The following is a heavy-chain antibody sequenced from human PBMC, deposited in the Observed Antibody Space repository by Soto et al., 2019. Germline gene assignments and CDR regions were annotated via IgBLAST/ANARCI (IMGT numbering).Heavy chain of an antibody. J-gene: IGHJ4*02. D-gene: IGHD5-12*01. CDR3: TRIWLQLNELDY. CDR1: GFSLSNARMG. CDR2: IFSNDEK. V-gene: IGHV2-26*01. Sequence: SGPTLVNPTETLTLTCTVSGFSLSNARMGVSWIRQPPGKALEWLAHIFSNDEKSYSTSLKSRLTISKDTSKSQVVLTMTNMDPVDTATYYCTRIWLQLNELDYWGQGTLVTVSS.